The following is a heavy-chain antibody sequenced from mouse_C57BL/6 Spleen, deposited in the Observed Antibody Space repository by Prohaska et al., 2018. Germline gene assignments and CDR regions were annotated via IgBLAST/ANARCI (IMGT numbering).Heavy chain of an antibody. CDR2: INPDSSTI. V-gene: IGHV4-1*01. CDR1: GIDFSRLL. J-gene: IGHJ2*01. Sequence: EVKLLQSGGGLVQPGGSLKLSCAASGIDFSRLLMSWVRRAPGKGLEWIGEINPDSSTINYAPSLKDKFIISRDNAKNTLYLQMSKVRSEDTALYYCARELGDYFDYWDQGTTLTVSS. CDR3: ARELGDYFDY. D-gene: IGHD4-1*01.